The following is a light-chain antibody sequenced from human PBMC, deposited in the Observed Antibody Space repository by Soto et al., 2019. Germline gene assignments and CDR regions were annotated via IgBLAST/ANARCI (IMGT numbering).Light chain of an antibody. CDR1: QSVGSN. CDR2: GAS. J-gene: IGKJ3*01. V-gene: IGKV3-15*01. Sequence: EIVVTQSPATLSVSPGERATLSCRASQSVGSNLAWYQQKPGQAPRLLIYGASTRATGIPARFSGSGSGTEFTLTISSLQSEDFAVYYCQQYNDWPFTFGPGTKVDIK. CDR3: QQYNDWPFT.